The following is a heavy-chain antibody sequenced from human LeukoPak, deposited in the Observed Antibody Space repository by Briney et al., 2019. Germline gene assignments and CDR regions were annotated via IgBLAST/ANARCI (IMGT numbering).Heavy chain of an antibody. Sequence: SETLSLTCTVSGGSISSGDYYWSWIRQPPGKGLEWIGYIYNSGSTYYNPSLKSRVTISVDRSKNQFSLKLSSVTAADTAVYYCARDGSIRGYYYGMDVWGQGTTVTVSS. D-gene: IGHD1-26*01. V-gene: IGHV4-30-4*08. CDR2: IYNSGST. CDR3: ARDGSIRGYYYGMDV. J-gene: IGHJ6*02. CDR1: GGSISSGDYY.